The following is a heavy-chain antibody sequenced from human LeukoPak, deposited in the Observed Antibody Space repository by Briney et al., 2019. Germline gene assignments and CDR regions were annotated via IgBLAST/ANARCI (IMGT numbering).Heavy chain of an antibody. CDR2: IYSSRST. CDR3: ARGVSEVPAAISWFDP. CDR1: GGSISSSY. J-gene: IGHJ5*02. V-gene: IGHV4-4*07. D-gene: IGHD2-2*01. Sequence: SDTLSLTGTVPGGSISSSYWSWIRKPPGKGLEWSGRIYSSRSTNYHPSLQSRVTMSVDTSKNQFSLELGSVTAADTAVYFRARGVSEVPAAISWFDPWGQGTLVTVSS.